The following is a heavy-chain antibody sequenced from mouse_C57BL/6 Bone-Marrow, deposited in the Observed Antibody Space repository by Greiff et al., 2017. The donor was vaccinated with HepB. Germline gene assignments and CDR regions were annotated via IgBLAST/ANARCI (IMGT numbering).Heavy chain of an antibody. J-gene: IGHJ2*01. CDR3: ARWDYYGSSRFDY. V-gene: IGHV1-69*01. CDR1: GYTFTSYW. Sequence: QVQLQQSGAELVMPGASVKLSCKASGYTFTSYWMHWVKQRPGQGLEWIGEIDPSDSYTNYNQKFKGKSTLTVDKSSSTAYMQLSSLTSEDSAVYYCARWDYYGSSRFDYWGQGTTLTVSS. D-gene: IGHD1-1*01. CDR2: IDPSDSYT.